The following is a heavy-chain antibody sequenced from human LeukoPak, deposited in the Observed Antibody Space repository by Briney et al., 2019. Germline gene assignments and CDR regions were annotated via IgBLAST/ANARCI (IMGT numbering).Heavy chain of an antibody. CDR2: IIPIFGTA. D-gene: IGHD5-18*01. V-gene: IGHV1-69*05. CDR1: GGTFSSYT. Sequence: SVKVSCKASGGTFSSYTISWVRHAPGQGLEWMGRIIPIFGTANYAQKFQGRDTITTDESTSTAYMELSSLRSEDTAVYYCARDLGRGYSYGYLDYWGQGTLVTVSS. CDR3: ARDLGRGYSYGYLDY. J-gene: IGHJ4*02.